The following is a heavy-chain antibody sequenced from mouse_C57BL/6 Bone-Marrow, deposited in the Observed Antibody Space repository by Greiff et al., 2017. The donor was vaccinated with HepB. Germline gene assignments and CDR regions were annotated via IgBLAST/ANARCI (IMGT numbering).Heavy chain of an antibody. D-gene: IGHD1-1*01. CDR3: ARSPNLCDYAMDY. V-gene: IGHV1-19*01. Sequence: EVMLVESGPVLVKPGASVKMSCKASGYTFTDYYMNWVKQSHGKSLEWIGVINPYNGGTSYNQKFKGKATLTVDKSSSTAYMELNSLTSEDSAVYYCARSPNLCDYAMDYWGQGTSVTVSS. CDR2: INPYNGGT. J-gene: IGHJ4*01. CDR1: GYTFTDYY.